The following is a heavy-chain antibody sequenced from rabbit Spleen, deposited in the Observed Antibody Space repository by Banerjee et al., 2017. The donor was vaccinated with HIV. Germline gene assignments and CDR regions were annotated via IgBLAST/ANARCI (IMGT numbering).Heavy chain of an antibody. CDR1: GFSFSDRDV. CDR2: INTYTGKP. J-gene: IGHJ4*01. V-gene: IGHV1S45*01. CDR3: ARDLASVVGWNFSL. Sequence: QEQLEESGGGLVKPEGSLTLTCKASGFSFSDRDVMCWVRQAPGKGLEWIACINTYTGKPVYATWAKGRFTISRTSSTTVTLQMTSLTAADTATYFCARDLASVVGWNFSLWGQGTLVTVS. D-gene: IGHD3-1*01.